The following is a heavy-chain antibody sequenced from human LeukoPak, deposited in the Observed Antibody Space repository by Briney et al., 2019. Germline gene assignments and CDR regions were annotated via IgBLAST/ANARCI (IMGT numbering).Heavy chain of an antibody. J-gene: IGHJ4*02. V-gene: IGHV4-59*08. CDR1: GGSISGYY. CDR3: ARTQPFGYSYGPYFDY. Sequence: SETLSLTCTVSGGSISGYYWSWIRRPPGKGLEWIGYIYYNGNTDYNPSLKSRVTISVDTSKNQFSLKVNSVTAADTAVYYCARTQPFGYSYGPYFDYWGQGTLVTVSS. D-gene: IGHD5-18*01. CDR2: IYYNGNT.